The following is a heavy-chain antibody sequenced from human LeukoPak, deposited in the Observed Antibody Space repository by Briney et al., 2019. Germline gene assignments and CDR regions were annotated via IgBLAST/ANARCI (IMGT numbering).Heavy chain of an antibody. CDR3: AGDPGSSYFDY. Sequence: SETLSLTCTVSGVSISSYYWSWIRQPAGKGLEWIGRIYTSGSTNYNPSLKSRVTISVDKSKNQFSLKLSSVTAADTAVYYCAGDPGSSYFDYWGQGTLVTVSS. CDR1: GVSISSYY. V-gene: IGHV4-4*07. J-gene: IGHJ4*02. D-gene: IGHD1-26*01. CDR2: IYTSGST.